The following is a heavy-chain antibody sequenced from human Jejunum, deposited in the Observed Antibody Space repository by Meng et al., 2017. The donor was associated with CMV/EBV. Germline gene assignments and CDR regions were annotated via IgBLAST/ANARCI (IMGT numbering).Heavy chain of an antibody. V-gene: IGHV4-34*01. CDR1: GESFSGYY. D-gene: IGHD4-17*01. J-gene: IGHJ4*02. CDR3: ARVGGAQHGDFDF. CDR2: INHSGST. Sequence: QVQLQQRGSGLLKPSETLSLPCTVYGESFSGYYWTWIRQPPGKGLEWIGEINHSGSTNYNPSLKSRVTILVDTSKRQFSLRLSFVTAADTAVYYCARVGGAQHGDFDFWGQGTLVTVSS.